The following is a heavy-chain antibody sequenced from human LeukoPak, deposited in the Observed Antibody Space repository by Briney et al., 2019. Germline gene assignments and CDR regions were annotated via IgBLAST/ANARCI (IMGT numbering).Heavy chain of an antibody. V-gene: IGHV4-59*08. CDR3: ARRPSPPDAFDM. CDR1: GGSMNNDY. J-gene: IGHJ3*02. Sequence: SETLSLTCTVSGGSMNNDYWAWIWQPPGMGLEWIGYLHYNGGTNYNPSLKSRLYMSIDTSKSQFSLTLGSVTAADTAVYYCARRPSPPDAFDMWGQGTMVTVSS. CDR2: LHYNGGT.